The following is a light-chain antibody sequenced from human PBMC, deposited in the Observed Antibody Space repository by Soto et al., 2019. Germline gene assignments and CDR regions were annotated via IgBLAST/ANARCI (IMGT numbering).Light chain of an antibody. CDR3: QQYNYWPPLT. J-gene: IGKJ4*01. Sequence: EIVMTQSPATLSVSPGERATLSCRASQSVGRNLAWYQQKPGKAPRLLISGASTRATDIPARFSGSGSGTEFTLTISSLQSEDFAVYFCQQYNYWPPLTFGGGTKVDIK. V-gene: IGKV3-15*01. CDR1: QSVGRN. CDR2: GAS.